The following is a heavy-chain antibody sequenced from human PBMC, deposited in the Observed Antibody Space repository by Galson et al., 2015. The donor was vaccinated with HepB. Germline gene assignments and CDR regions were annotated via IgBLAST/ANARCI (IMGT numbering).Heavy chain of an antibody. V-gene: IGHV1-2*04. CDR2: INPNSGGT. CDR1: GYTFTGYY. Sequence: SVKVSCKASGYTFTGYYMHWVRQAPGQGLEWMGRINPNSGGTNYAQKFQGWVTMTRDTSISTAYMELSRLRSDDTAVYYCARDSSTNPAWVWFDPWGQGTLVTVSS. CDR3: ARDSSTNPAWVWFDP. D-gene: IGHD2-2*01. J-gene: IGHJ5*02.